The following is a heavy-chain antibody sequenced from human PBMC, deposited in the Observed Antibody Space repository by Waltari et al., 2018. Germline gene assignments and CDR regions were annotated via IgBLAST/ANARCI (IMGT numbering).Heavy chain of an antibody. Sequence: VQQVESAGGLVQPGASLRLSCGAAGFTSRNYGLSWVRQAPGKGLEWVANINPDGSEKHCVDSVKGRFTISRDNAKNSLYLLLNTLRGEDTAVYYCASPPWVTDEDWGQGTLVTVSS. V-gene: IGHV3-7*01. D-gene: IGHD1-26*01. CDR3: ASPPWVTDED. J-gene: IGHJ1*01. CDR2: INPDGSEK. CDR1: GFTSRNYG.